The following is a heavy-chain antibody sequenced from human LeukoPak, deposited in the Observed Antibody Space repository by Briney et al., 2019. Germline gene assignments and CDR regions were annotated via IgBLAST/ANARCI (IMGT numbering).Heavy chain of an antibody. CDR2: ISGSGGST. CDR1: GFTFSSYA. D-gene: IGHD1-26*01. J-gene: IGHJ4*02. Sequence: PGGSLRLSCAASGFTFSSYAMSWVRQAPGKGLEWVSAISGSGGSTYYADSVKGRFTISRDNSKNTLYLQLNSLRAEDTAVYYCAKESGPRYSGSYFDYWGQGTLVTVSS. CDR3: AKESGPRYSGSYFDY. V-gene: IGHV3-23*01.